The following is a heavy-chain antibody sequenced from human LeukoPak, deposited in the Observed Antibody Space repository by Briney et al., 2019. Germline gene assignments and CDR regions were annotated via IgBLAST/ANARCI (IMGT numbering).Heavy chain of an antibody. J-gene: IGHJ6*02. V-gene: IGHV1-18*01. Sequence: ASVKVSCKASGYTFTSYGISWVRQAPGQGLEWMGWISAYNGNTNYAQKLQGRVTMTIDTSTSTAYMELRSLRSDDTAVYYCARTSNERVITMVRGNYYYGMDVWGQGTTVTVSS. CDR3: ARTSNERVITMVRGNYYYGMDV. CDR2: ISAYNGNT. CDR1: GYTFTSYG. D-gene: IGHD3-10*01.